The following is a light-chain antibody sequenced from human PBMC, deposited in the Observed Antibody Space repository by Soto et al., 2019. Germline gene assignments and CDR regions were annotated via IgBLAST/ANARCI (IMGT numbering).Light chain of an antibody. CDR1: QSVSSSY. Sequence: EIVLTQSPGTLSLSPGERATLSCRASQSVSSSYLAWYQQKPGQAPRLLIYGASSRATGIPDRFSGSGSGTDFTLTISRREPEVFAVYYCKKYGSSPRTFGQGTKVK. CDR2: GAS. J-gene: IGKJ1*01. V-gene: IGKV3-20*01. CDR3: KKYGSSPRT.